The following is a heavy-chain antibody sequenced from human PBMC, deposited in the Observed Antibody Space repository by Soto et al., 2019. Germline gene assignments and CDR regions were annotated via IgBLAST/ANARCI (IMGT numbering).Heavy chain of an antibody. D-gene: IGHD2-15*01. CDR3: ARGRYCLTGRCFPNWFDS. J-gene: IGHJ5*01. Sequence: SETLSLTCSVSGDSISTVDYFWAWIRQPPGQALEYIGYIYKSATTYYNPSFEGRVAISLDTSKSHFSLNVTSVTAADTAVYFCARGRYCLTGRCFPNWFDSWGQGTLVTVS. CDR2: IYKSATT. CDR1: GDSISTVDYF. V-gene: IGHV4-30-4*01.